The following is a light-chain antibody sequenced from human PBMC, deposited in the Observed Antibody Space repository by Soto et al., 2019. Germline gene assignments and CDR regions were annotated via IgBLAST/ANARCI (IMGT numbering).Light chain of an antibody. CDR2: AAS. J-gene: IGKJ5*01. CDR1: QSVGSF. V-gene: IGKV3-11*01. CDR3: QQRSSWPRIT. Sequence: EIVLTQSPATLSLSPGERATLSCRASQSVGSFLAWYQQKPGQAPRLLIYAASNRATGIPARFSGSGSGTDFTLTISSLEPEDFSVYYCQQRSSWPRITVGQGTRLEIK.